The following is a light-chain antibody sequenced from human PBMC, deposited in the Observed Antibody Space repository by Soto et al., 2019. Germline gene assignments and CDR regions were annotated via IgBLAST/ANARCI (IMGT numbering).Light chain of an antibody. CDR3: QHYDASQWT. CDR1: QSAHSKY. Sequence: IVLTQSPGTLSLAPGERATLSCRANQSAHSKYFSWYQQIPGQAPRLLIYGGSSRATGVPDRFSGSGSGTDFTLTIRTLEPEDFAVYYCQHYDASQWTFGQGTKVEI. J-gene: IGKJ1*01. V-gene: IGKV3-20*01. CDR2: GGS.